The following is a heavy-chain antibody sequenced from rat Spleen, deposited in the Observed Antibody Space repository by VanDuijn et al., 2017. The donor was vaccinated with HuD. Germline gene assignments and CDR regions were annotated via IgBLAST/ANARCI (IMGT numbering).Heavy chain of an antibody. Sequence: EVQLVESGGGLVQPGKSLKLSCAALGFTFRDYYMAWVRQAPTKGLEWVASISPSGAITNYRDSVKGRFTISRDNAKNTQYLQMDSLRSEDTATYFCARGLYSSYIYGVMDAWGQGTSVTVSS. J-gene: IGHJ4*01. CDR2: ISPSGAIT. D-gene: IGHD1-2*01. CDR1: GFTFRDYY. V-gene: IGHV5S13*01. CDR3: ARGLYSSYIYGVMDA.